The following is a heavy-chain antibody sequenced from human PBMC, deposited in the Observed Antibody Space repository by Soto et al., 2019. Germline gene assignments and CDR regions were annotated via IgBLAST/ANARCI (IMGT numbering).Heavy chain of an antibody. CDR2: ISYDGSNK. V-gene: IGHV3-30*18. D-gene: IGHD6-19*01. Sequence: GGSLRLSCAASGFTFSSYGMHWVRQAPGKGLEWVAVISYDGSNKYYADSVKGRFTISRDNSKNTLYLQMNSLRAEDTAVYYCAKDNHSQWYYGMDVWGQGTTVTVSS. CDR3: AKDNHSQWYYGMDV. J-gene: IGHJ6*02. CDR1: GFTFSSYG.